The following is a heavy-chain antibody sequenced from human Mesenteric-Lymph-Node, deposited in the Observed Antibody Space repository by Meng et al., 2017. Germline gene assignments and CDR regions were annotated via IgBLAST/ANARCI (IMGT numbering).Heavy chain of an antibody. D-gene: IGHD3-22*01. CDR3: ARGYYDSSGYGYWYFDL. J-gene: IGHJ2*01. CDR2: IYYSGST. CDR1: GGSISRGDYD. V-gene: IGHV4-30-4*01. Sequence: QVPLQGSGPGLVKPSPYLSTTCTVSGGSISRGDYDWSWIRQPPGKGLEWIGYIYYSGSTYYNRSLKSRVTISVDTSKNQFSLKLSSVTAADTAVYYCARGYYDSSGYGYWYFDLWGRGTLVTVS.